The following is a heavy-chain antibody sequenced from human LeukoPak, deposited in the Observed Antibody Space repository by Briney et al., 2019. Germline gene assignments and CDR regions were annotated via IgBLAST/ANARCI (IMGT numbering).Heavy chain of an antibody. CDR2: ISSTSTYI. D-gene: IGHD6-13*01. CDR3: ARAKRQQLVLGNWFDP. J-gene: IGHJ5*02. V-gene: IGHV3-21*01. Sequence: GGSLRLSCAASGFTFSSYSMNWVRQAPGKGLEWVSSISSTSTYIYYADSVKGRFTISRDNAKNSLYLQMNSLRAEDTAVYYCARAKRQQLVLGNWFDPWGQGTLVTVSS. CDR1: GFTFSSYS.